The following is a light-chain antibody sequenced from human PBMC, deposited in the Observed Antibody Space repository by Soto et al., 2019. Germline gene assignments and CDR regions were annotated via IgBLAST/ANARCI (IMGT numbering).Light chain of an antibody. CDR3: GSITRSSTSV. Sequence: QSALTPHACVSGSPGHSITVSCTGGRSDVGGFEYVSWYQHQPVKAPKLIIYAVTKRPSGVSNRFSGSKSGNTASLTISGIQAEDEGDYYCGSITRSSTSVFGTGDK. V-gene: IGLV2-14*01. J-gene: IGLJ1*01. CDR1: RSDVGGFEY. CDR2: AVT.